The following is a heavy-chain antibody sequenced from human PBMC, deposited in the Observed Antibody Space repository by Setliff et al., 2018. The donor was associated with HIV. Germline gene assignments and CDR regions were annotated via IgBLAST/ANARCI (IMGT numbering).Heavy chain of an antibody. CDR2: IYYSGST. CDR3: ARGGRSLAAQTWFDP. V-gene: IGHV4-31*03. Sequence: SETLSLTCTVSGGSISSGDYYWSWIRQYPGKGLEWIGYIYYSGSTFYNPSLKSRVTISVDTSKNQFPLNLTSVTAADTAVYYCARGGRSLAAQTWFDPWGQGTLVTVSS. CDR1: GGSISSGDYY. J-gene: IGHJ5*02. D-gene: IGHD6-6*01.